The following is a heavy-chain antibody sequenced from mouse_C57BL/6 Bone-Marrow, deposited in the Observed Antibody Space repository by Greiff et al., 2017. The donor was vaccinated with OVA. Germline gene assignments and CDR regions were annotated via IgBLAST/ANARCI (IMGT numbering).Heavy chain of an antibody. CDR2: IYIGNGYT. CDR1: GYTFTSYG. CDR3: ARKENLVFYAMDY. V-gene: IGHV1-58*01. J-gene: IGHJ4*01. D-gene: IGHD2-12*01. Sequence: EVKLMESGAELVRPGSSVKMSCKTSGYTFTSYGINWVKQRPGQGLEWIGYIYIGNGYTEYNEKFKGKATLTSDTSSSTAYMQLSSLTSEDSAIYFCARKENLVFYAMDYWGQGTSVTVSS.